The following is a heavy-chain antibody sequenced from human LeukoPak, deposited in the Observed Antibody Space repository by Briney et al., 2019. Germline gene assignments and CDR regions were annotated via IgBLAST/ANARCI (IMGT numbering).Heavy chain of an antibody. CDR1: GFTFSNYA. CDR2: ISWNSGSI. V-gene: IGHV3-9*01. J-gene: IGHJ4*02. CDR3: AKDEDAYYDSSGYFGY. Sequence: GGSLRLSCAASGFTFSNYAMHWVRQAPGKGLEWVSGISWNSGSIGYADSVKGRFTISRDNAKNSLYLQMNSLRAEDTALYYCAKDEDAYYDSSGYFGYWGQGTLVTVSS. D-gene: IGHD3-22*01.